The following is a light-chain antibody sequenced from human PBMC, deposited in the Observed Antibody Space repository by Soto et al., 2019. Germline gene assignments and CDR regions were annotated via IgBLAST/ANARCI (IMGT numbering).Light chain of an antibody. J-gene: IGKJ4*01. CDR2: GAS. Sequence: EIVITQSPATLPVFSGERATPSCRASRSISSKLAWYQQKPGQAPRLLIYGASTRATGIPARFSGSGSGTEFTLTISSLQSEDFAVYYCQQCNNWPLTVGGGTQGDIK. CDR1: RSISSK. CDR3: QQCNNWPLT. V-gene: IGKV3-15*01.